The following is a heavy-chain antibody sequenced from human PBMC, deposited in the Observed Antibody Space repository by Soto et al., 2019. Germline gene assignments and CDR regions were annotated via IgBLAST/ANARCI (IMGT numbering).Heavy chain of an antibody. CDR1: GYTFTRDY. V-gene: IGHV1-46*01. J-gene: IGHJ4*02. D-gene: IGHD5-12*01. CDR3: AREWLYYFDY. CDR2: INPSGGST. Sequence: ASVKGSCKASGYTFTRDYMHWVRQAPGQGLEWMGIINPSGGSTSYAQKFQGRVTMTRDTSTSTVYMELSSLRSEDTAVYYCAREWLYYFDYWGQGTLVTVSS.